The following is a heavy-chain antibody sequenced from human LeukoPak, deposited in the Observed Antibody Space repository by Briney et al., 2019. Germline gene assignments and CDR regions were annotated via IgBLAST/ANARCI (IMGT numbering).Heavy chain of an antibody. CDR3: ARLPNIGGKEYYFDY. V-gene: IGHV5-51*01. CDR2: IFPGDSDT. D-gene: IGHD2/OR15-2a*01. J-gene: IGHJ4*02. Sequence: GESLKISCKGSGYSFTSYWIGWVRQMPGKGLELMGIIFPGDSDTRYSPSFQGQVTISADKSISTAYLQWSSLKAADTAMYYCARLPNIGGKEYYFDYWGQGTLVTVSS. CDR1: GYSFTSYW.